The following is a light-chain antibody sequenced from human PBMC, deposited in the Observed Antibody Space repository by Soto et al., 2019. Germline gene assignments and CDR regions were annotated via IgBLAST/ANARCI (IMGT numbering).Light chain of an antibody. Sequence: EIVLTQSPGTLSLSPGDRATLSSRASQSVSSNYLAWYQQKPGQAPRLLIYGASSRATGIPDRFSGSGSGTDFTLTISRLEPEDFAVYYCQRYGTSLPLTFGGGTKVDIK. J-gene: IGKJ4*01. V-gene: IGKV3-20*01. CDR3: QRYGTSLPLT. CDR1: QSVSSNY. CDR2: GAS.